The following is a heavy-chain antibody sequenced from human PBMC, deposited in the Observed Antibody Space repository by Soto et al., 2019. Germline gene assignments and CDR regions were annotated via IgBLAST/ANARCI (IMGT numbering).Heavy chain of an antibody. CDR2: ISGSGGST. J-gene: IGHJ4*02. CDR1: GITFHGYP. Sequence: AGCLRNSFAAAGITFHGYPMSWVRQAPGKGLEWVSAISGSGGSTYYADSVKGRFTISRDISKNTLYLQMDSLRAEDTAVYYCAKTDDYGVSGTLDYWGQVIPVTVFS. CDR3: AKTDDYGVSGTLDY. D-gene: IGHD4-17*01. V-gene: IGHV3-23*01.